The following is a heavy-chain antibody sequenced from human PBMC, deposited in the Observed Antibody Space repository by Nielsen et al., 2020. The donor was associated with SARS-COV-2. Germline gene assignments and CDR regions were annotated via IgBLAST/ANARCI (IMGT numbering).Heavy chain of an antibody. CDR2: IYNDGRT. CDR3: ARAGYSTNWRFPFDA. CDR1: GGSVSNGGFF. J-gene: IGHJ3*01. D-gene: IGHD2-2*01. Sequence: SETLSLTCRVSGGSVSNGGFFWNWIRQHPEKGLEWIGYIYNDGRTHYNPSLETRVSISLDTSKNQFSMTLGSISAADTAIYYCARAGYSTNWRFPFDAWGQGTMVTVS. V-gene: IGHV4-31*03.